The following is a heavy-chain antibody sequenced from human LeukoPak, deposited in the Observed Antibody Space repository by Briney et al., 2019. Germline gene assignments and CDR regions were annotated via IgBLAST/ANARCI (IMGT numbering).Heavy chain of an antibody. Sequence: PGGSLRLSCAASGFTFHDYGMHWVGLAPGTGWEGVSGLTYNSGRIGYADSVKGRFTISRDNAKNSLYLQMNSLRPADTSLYYCAIHCWVGNSYLHGVFDNWGQGTLVTVSS. J-gene: IGHJ4*02. V-gene: IGHV3-9*01. CDR1: GFTFHDYG. CDR3: AIHCWVGNSYLHGVFDN. D-gene: IGHD4-11*01. CDR2: LTYNSGRI.